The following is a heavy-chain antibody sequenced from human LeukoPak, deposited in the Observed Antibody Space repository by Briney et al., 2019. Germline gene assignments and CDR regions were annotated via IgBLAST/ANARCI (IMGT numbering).Heavy chain of an antibody. CDR3: ARERQDTMLHPGAFDI. D-gene: IGHD3-16*01. V-gene: IGHV3-30-3*01. CDR2: IASDGSHT. J-gene: IGHJ3*02. Sequence: PGGSLRLSCAASGFTFSTYFMHWVRQAPGKGLEWVADIASDGSHTFYVESVKGRFPIYRENSKNTLYLQMHSLRAEDTAIYFCARERQDTMLHPGAFDIGDQGPMDSVSS. CDR1: GFTFSTYF.